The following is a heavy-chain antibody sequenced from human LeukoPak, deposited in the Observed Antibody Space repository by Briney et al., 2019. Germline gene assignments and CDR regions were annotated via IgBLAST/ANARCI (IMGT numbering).Heavy chain of an antibody. CDR3: ARTSLPDYYDSSGLNY. Sequence: GGSLRLSCAASGFTFSSYWMSWVRQAPWKGLEWVANIKQDGSEEYYVDSVKGRFTISRDNAKNSLYLQMNSLRIEDTAVYYCARTSLPDYYDSSGLNYWGQGTLVTVSS. CDR2: IKQDGSEE. J-gene: IGHJ4*02. D-gene: IGHD3-22*01. CDR1: GFTFSSYW. V-gene: IGHV3-7*01.